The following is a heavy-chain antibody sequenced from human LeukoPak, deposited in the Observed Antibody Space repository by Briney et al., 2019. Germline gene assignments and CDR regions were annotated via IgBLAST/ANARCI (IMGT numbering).Heavy chain of an antibody. J-gene: IGHJ4*02. CDR3: ATSYDMGWLIGY. V-gene: IGHV3-7*03. CDR1: GFTFGDTW. D-gene: IGHD3/OR15-3a*01. CDR2: IKQDGSEK. Sequence: GGSLRLSCAASGFTFGDTWMDWVRQAPGQGLEWVANIKQDGSEKFYVASVKGRFTISRDNGKSSLYLQMNSLRAEDTALYYCATSYDMGWLIGYWGQGTLVTVSS.